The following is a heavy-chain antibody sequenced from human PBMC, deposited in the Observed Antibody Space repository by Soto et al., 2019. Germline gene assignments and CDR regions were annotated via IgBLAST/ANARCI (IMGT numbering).Heavy chain of an antibody. Sequence: QVQLQESGPGLVKPSQTLSLTCTVSGGSISSGDYYWSWIRQPPGKGLEWIGYLNNSGSTYYNPSLKSRVTTSVDTSKNQFSLKLSSVTAADTDVYYCARASPIVTDVWGQGTTVTVSS. CDR2: LNNSGST. D-gene: IGHD2-15*01. CDR1: GGSISSGDYY. CDR3: ARASPIVTDV. J-gene: IGHJ6*02. V-gene: IGHV4-30-4*01.